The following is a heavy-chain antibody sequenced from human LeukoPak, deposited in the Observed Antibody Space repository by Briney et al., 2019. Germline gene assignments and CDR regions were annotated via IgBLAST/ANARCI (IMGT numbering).Heavy chain of an antibody. CDR2: FDPEDGET. CDR1: GYTLTELS. Sequence: ASVKVSCKVSGYTLTELSMHWVRQAPGKGLEWMGGFDPEDGETIYAQKFQGRVTMTEDTSTDTAYMELSSLRSEDTAVYYCATALGEGGSYPMDFDYWGQGTLVTVSS. J-gene: IGHJ4*02. CDR3: ATALGEGGSYPMDFDY. V-gene: IGHV1-24*01. D-gene: IGHD1-26*01.